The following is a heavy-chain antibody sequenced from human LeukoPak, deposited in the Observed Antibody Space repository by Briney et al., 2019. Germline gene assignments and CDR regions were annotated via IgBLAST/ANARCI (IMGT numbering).Heavy chain of an antibody. D-gene: IGHD1-7*01. J-gene: IGHJ5*02. V-gene: IGHV3-23*01. CDR1: GFTFSSYS. CDR2: ISGSGGST. Sequence: GGSLRLSCAASGFTFSSYSMSWVRQAPGKGLEWVSAISGSGGSTYYADSVKGRFTISRDNSKNTLYLQMNSLRAEDTAVYYCAKNPGRLELPRFDPWGQGTLVTVSS. CDR3: AKNPGRLELPRFDP.